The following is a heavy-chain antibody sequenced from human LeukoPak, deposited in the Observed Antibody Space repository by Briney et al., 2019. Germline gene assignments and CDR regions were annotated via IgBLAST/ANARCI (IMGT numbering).Heavy chain of an antibody. CDR1: GFTFSNAW. Sequence: GGSLRLSCAASGFTFSNAWMSWVRQAPGKGLEWVGRIKSKTDGGTTDYAAPVKGRFTISRDDSKNTLYLQMNSLKTEDTAVYYCTTEKTTVDKGFDPWGQGTLVTVSS. D-gene: IGHD4-23*01. V-gene: IGHV3-15*01. J-gene: IGHJ5*02. CDR3: TTEKTTVDKGFDP. CDR2: IKSKTDGGTT.